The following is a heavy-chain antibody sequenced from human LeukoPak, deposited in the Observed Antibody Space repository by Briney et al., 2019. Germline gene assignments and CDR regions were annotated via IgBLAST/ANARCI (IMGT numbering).Heavy chain of an antibody. CDR1: GYTFTSYD. D-gene: IGHD3-3*01. Sequence: GVSVKVSCKASGYTFTSYDINWVRQATGQGPEWMGWMNPNSGNTGYAQKFQGRVTMTRNTSISTAYMELSSLRSEDTAVYYCATTYYDFWSGYYTNWFDPWGQGTLVTVSS. V-gene: IGHV1-8*01. J-gene: IGHJ5*02. CDR3: ATTYYDFWSGYYTNWFDP. CDR2: MNPNSGNT.